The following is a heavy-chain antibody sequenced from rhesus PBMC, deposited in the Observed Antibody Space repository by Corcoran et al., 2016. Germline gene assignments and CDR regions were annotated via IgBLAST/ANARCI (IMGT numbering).Heavy chain of an antibody. CDR3: ARVASNYGYFDY. V-gene: IGHV3-201*01. CDR1: GFTFDDYA. Sequence: EVQLVESGGGVVPPGGSLRLSCAASGFTFDDYAMHWVRQAPGKGLEWVSGISWSGGSTYYADSVKGQFTISRDNAKNSLYLQMGSLRAEDTALYYCARVASNYGYFDYWGQGVLVTVSS. D-gene: IGHD4-23*01. CDR2: ISWSGGST. J-gene: IGHJ4*01.